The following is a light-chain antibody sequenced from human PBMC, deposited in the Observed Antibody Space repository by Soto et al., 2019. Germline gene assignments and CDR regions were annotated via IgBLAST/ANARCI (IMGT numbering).Light chain of an antibody. V-gene: IGKV1-5*03. CDR3: QQWNTYSCI. J-gene: IGKJ2*01. CDR2: KTS. CDR1: QTISNW. Sequence: DIQLTQSPSTLSASVGDRVTITCRASQTISNWLAWFQQKPGEAPRLLIYKTSFLESGAPSRFRGSGSGTEFTHTISYQQPVDFATYYCQQWNTYSCIFGQGTKQEIK.